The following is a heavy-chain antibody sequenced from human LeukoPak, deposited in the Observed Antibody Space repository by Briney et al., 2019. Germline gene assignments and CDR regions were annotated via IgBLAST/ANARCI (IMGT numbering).Heavy chain of an antibody. CDR1: GGSFSGYY. D-gene: IGHD2-15*01. V-gene: IGHV4-34*01. J-gene: IGHJ4*02. CDR3: ARGRGGSCCEV. CDR2: INHSGST. Sequence: SETLSLTCAVYGGSFSGYYWGWIRQPPGKGLEWIGEINHSGSTNYNPSLKSRVTISVDTSKNQFSLKLSSVTAADTAVYYCARGRGGSCCEVWGQGTLVTVSS.